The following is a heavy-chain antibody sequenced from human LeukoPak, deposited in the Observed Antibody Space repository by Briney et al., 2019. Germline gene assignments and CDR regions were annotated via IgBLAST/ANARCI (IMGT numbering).Heavy chain of an antibody. CDR2: INAGNGNT. D-gene: IGHD6-19*01. CDR3: AMGGRSSGFIDY. CDR1: GYTFTSYA. V-gene: IGHV1-3*01. J-gene: IGHJ4*02. Sequence: ASVKVSCKASGYTFTSYAMHWVRQAPGQRLEWMGWINAGNGNTKYSQKFQGRVTMTRDTSTSTVYMELSSLRSEDTAVYYCAMGGRSSGFIDYWGQGTLVTVSS.